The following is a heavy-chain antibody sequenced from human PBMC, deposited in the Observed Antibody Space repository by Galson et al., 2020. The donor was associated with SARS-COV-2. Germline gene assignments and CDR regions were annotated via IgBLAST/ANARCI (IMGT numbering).Heavy chain of an antibody. CDR3: AREVITPYNWFDP. CDR1: GFTFSSYG. Sequence: GGSLRLSCAASGFTFSSYGMLWVRQAPGKGLEWVAVIWYDGSNKYYADSVKGRFTISRDNSKNTLYLQMNSLRAEDMAVYYCAREVITPYNWFDPWGQGTLVTVSS. CDR2: IWYDGSNK. D-gene: IGHD3-22*01. J-gene: IGHJ5*02. V-gene: IGHV3-33*01.